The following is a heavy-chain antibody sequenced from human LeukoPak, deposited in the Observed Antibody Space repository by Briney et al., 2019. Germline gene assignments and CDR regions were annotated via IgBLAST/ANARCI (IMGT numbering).Heavy chain of an antibody. J-gene: IGHJ4*02. CDR2: ISYDGSNK. Sequence: GGSLRLSCAASGFTFSNHAMHWVRQAPGKGLEWVAIISYDGSNKYYADSVRGRFTISRDNSKNTLYLQMNSLRAEDMAVYYCARDSRLYTSSWANFDSWGQGTLVTVSS. D-gene: IGHD6-13*01. V-gene: IGHV3-30*04. CDR3: ARDSRLYTSSWANFDS. CDR1: GFTFSNHA.